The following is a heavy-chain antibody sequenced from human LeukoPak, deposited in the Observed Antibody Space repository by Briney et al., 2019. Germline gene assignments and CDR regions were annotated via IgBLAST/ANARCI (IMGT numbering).Heavy chain of an antibody. CDR2: ISGSSSTI. D-gene: IGHD3-16*02. Sequence: GGSLRLSCAASGFTFSSYSMNWVRQAPGRGLEWVSYISGSSSTIYYADSVEGRFTISRDNAKNSLYLQMNSLRAEDTAVYYCARDLVDYVWGSYRHNWFDPWGQGTLVTVSS. V-gene: IGHV3-48*01. J-gene: IGHJ5*02. CDR3: ARDLVDYVWGSYRHNWFDP. CDR1: GFTFSSYS.